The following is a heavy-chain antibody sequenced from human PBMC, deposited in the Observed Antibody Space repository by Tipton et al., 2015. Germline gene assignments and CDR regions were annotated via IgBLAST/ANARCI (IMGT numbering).Heavy chain of an antibody. J-gene: IGHJ4*02. CDR2: IKHDGSDI. V-gene: IGHV3-7*01. D-gene: IGHD3-10*01. Sequence: SLRLSCAASGFTFSGSFISWVRQAPGKGLEWVANIKHDGSDINYVDSVKGRFTISRDNAQNSLILQMSSLKPEDTAVYYCMRDPSLGAITMVRGVTSYIWGQGTLVTVSS. CDR3: MRDPSLGAITMVRGVTSYI. CDR1: GFTFSGSF.